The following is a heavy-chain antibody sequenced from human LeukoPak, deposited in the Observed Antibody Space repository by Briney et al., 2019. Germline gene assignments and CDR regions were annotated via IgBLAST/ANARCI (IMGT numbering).Heavy chain of an antibody. V-gene: IGHV1-2*02. CDR2: INPNTGTT. J-gene: IGHJ4*02. Sequence: GASVKVSCKASGYTFNDYYMHWVRRAPGQGLEWMGWINPNTGTTNYAQKFQGRVTLTRDTSISTAYMELSSLTSDDTAVYYCARQSYGSSYYFDYWGQGTLVTVSS. CDR3: ARQSYGSSYYFDY. D-gene: IGHD6-6*01. CDR1: GYTFNDYY.